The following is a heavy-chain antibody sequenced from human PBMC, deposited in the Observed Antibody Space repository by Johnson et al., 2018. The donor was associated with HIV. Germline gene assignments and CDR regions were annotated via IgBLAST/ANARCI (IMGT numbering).Heavy chain of an antibody. CDR2: IKQDGSEK. Sequence: EVKLVESGGGLVQPGGSLRLSCAASGFTFSSFWMTWVRQAPGKGLEWVANIKQDGSEKYYVDSVKGRFTISRDNAKNSLYLQMNSLRAEDTAVYYCARNGLIPAAKGVAFDIWGQGTTVTVSS. D-gene: IGHD2-2*01. CDR3: ARNGLIPAAKGVAFDI. J-gene: IGHJ3*02. CDR1: GFTFSSFW. V-gene: IGHV3-7*05.